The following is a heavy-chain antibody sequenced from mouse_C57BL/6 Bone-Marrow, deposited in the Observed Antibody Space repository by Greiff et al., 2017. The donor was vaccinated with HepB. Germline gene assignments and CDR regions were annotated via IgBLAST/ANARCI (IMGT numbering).Heavy chain of an antibody. CDR2: INPNNGGT. CDR1: GYTFTDYN. CDR3: ARGYDGYPAWFAY. J-gene: IGHJ3*01. V-gene: IGHV1-22*01. D-gene: IGHD2-3*01. Sequence: EVQLVESGPELVKPGASVKMSCKASGYTFTDYNMHWVKQSHGKSLEWIGYINPNNGGTSYNQKFKGKATLTVNKSSSTAYMELRSLTSEDSAVYYCARGYDGYPAWFAYWGQGTLVTVSA.